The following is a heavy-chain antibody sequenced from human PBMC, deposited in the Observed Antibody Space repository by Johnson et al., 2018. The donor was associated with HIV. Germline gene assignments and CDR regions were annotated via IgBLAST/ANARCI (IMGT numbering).Heavy chain of an antibody. V-gene: IGHV3-11*01. D-gene: IGHD3-3*01. J-gene: IGHJ3*02. CDR3: AKDLGGSKTDEWGTDYYEFWNSYPVQDPRVVVGAFDI. Sequence: QVQLVESGGGLVKPGGSLRLSCAASGFTFSDYYMRWIRQAPGTGLEWVSYIRSSGSTIYYADSVTGRFPIPRDNAQHSLYLHMNRLRSADTAVYYCAKDLGGSKTDEWGTDYYEFWNSYPVQDPRVVVGAFDIWGHGTMVTVSS. CDR2: IRSSGSTI. CDR1: GFTFSDYY.